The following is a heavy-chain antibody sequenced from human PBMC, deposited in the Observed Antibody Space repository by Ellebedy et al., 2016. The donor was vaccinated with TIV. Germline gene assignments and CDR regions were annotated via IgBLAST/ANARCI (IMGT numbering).Heavy chain of an antibody. Sequence: PGGSLRLSCAASGFLFRSYGMNWVRQAPGKGLEWVSYISSSGTNIYYADSVKGRFTISRDNAKNSLYLQMNSLRAEDTAVYYCARGAERGYTYGSVYWGQGTLVTVSS. CDR3: ARGAERGYTYGSVY. V-gene: IGHV3-48*04. CDR2: ISSSGTNI. J-gene: IGHJ4*02. D-gene: IGHD5-18*01. CDR1: GFLFRSYG.